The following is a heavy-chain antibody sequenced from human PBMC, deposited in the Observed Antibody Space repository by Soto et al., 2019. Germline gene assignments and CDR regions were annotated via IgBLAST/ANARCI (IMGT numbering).Heavy chain of an antibody. CDR2: IYYSGST. Sequence: SETLCLSYTVAGGYISSYDWSWIRQPPGKGLGWIGYIYYSGSTNYNPSLKSRVTISVDTSKNQFSLKLSSVTAADTAVYYCARVGGAHYDYVWGSYRPSYYYYGMDVWGQGTTVTVSS. CDR1: GGYISSYD. CDR3: ARVGGAHYDYVWGSYRPSYYYYGMDV. D-gene: IGHD3-16*02. J-gene: IGHJ6*02. V-gene: IGHV4-59*01.